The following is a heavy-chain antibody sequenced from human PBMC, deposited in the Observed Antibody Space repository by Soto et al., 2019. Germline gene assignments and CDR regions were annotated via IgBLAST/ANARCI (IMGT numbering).Heavy chain of an antibody. CDR3: ARDRGAYYDILSGVRCMYV. CDR1: GGTFSSYA. V-gene: IGHV1-69*06. J-gene: IGHJ6*02. D-gene: IGHD3-9*01. CDR2: IIPIFGTA. Sequence: QVQLVQSGAEVKKPGSSVKVSCKASGGTFSSYAISWVRQAPGQGLEWMGGIIPIFGTANYAQKFQGRVTIAADKSTSTAYMELSSLRSEDTAVYYCARDRGAYYDILSGVRCMYVWGQGTTVTVFS.